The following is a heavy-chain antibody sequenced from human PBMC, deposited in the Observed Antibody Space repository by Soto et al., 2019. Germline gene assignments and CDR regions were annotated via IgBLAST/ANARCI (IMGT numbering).Heavy chain of an antibody. J-gene: IGHJ4*02. V-gene: IGHV3-72*01. Sequence: XXSLRLACAASGFTFSDHYMYWVRQAPGKGLEGVGSSRNKANSYTTEYAASVKGRFTISRDDSKNSLYLQMNSLKTEDTAVYYCASGVATMLSWGQGTLVTVSS. D-gene: IGHD5-12*01. CDR1: GFTFSDHY. CDR2: SRNKANSYTT. CDR3: ASGVATMLS.